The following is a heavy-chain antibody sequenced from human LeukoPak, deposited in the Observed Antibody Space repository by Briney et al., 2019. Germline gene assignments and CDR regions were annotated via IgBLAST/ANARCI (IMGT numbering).Heavy chain of an antibody. CDR3: ARRHDYGGNTFDY. CDR2: IYCSGST. CDR1: GGSISSSSYY. Sequence: TSETLSLTCTVSGGSISSSSYYWGWIRQPPGKGLEWIGSIYCSGSTYYNPSLKSRVTISVDTSKNQFSLKLSSVTAADTAVYYCARRHDYGGNTFDYWGQGTLVTVSS. D-gene: IGHD4-23*01. J-gene: IGHJ4*02. V-gene: IGHV4-39*01.